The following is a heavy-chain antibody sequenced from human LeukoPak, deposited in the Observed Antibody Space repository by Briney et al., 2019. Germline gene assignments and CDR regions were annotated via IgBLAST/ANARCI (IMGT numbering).Heavy chain of an antibody. Sequence: PGGSRRLSCAASGFTFTKSWMAWVRQAPGKGLEWVANINQDGSTKHYADSLKGRFTISRDNSRNSLYLQMYSLRVDDTAVYYCARDTDGSLDYWGQGILVTVAS. D-gene: IGHD1-26*01. CDR2: INQDGSTK. J-gene: IGHJ4*02. CDR3: ARDTDGSLDY. V-gene: IGHV3-7*01. CDR1: GFTFTKSW.